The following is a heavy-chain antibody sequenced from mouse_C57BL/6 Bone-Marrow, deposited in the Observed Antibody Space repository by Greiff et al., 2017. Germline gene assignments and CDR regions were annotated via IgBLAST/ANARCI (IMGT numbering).Heavy chain of an antibody. CDR2: IRSKSNNYAT. CDR1: GFSFNTYA. V-gene: IGHV10-1*01. CDR3: VRHDYYGSSYGAMDY. D-gene: IGHD1-1*01. Sequence: EVKLVESGGGLVQPKGSLKLSCAASGFSFNTYAMNWVRQAPGKGLEWVARIRSKSNNYATYYADSVKDRFTISRDDSESMLYLQMNNLKTEDTAMYYCVRHDYYGSSYGAMDYWGQGTSVTVSS. J-gene: IGHJ4*01.